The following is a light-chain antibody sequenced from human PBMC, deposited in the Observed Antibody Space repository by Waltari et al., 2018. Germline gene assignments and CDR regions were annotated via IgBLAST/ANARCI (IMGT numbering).Light chain of an antibody. J-gene: IGLJ1*01. V-gene: IGLV1-44*01. CDR3: ATWDDTLDIYV. CDR1: SPNLGTNS. Sequence: QSVLTPPPSASGTPGPTVTLSCSGSSPNLGTNSVNWYQQFPGQAPKPLIYRSSDRPSGVPERFSGSSSGPSASLAISGLQSEDEAEYYCATWDDTLDIYVFGAGTRLTVL. CDR2: RSS.